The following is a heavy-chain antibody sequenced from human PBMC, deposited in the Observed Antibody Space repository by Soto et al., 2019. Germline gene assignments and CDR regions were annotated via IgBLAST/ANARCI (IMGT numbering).Heavy chain of an antibody. D-gene: IGHD2-15*01. CDR3: ARGGGCSGGSCYDPRPYYYYGMDV. J-gene: IGHJ6*02. V-gene: IGHV1-2*04. CDR2: INPNSGST. Sequence: ASVKVSCKASGYTFTSYGISWVRQAPGQGLEWMGWINPNSGSTNYAQKFQGWVTMTRDTSISTAYMELSRLRSDDTAVYYCARGGGCSGGSCYDPRPYYYYGMDVWGQGTTVTVSS. CDR1: GYTFTSYG.